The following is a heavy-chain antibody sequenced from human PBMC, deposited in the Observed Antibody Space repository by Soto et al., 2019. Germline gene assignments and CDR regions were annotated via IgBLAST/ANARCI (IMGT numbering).Heavy chain of an antibody. V-gene: IGHV4-59*01. CDR3: VRELYGSGSYYNEEPLGY. J-gene: IGHJ4*02. CDR2: IYYSGST. D-gene: IGHD3-10*01. CDR1: GGAIISYY. Sequence: SETLSLTCTVSGGAIISYYWIFIRQPPWKGLEWIVYIYYSGSTNYNPSLKSRVTISVDTSKNQFSLKLSSVTAADTAVYYCVRELYGSGSYYNEEPLGYWGQGTLVTVSS.